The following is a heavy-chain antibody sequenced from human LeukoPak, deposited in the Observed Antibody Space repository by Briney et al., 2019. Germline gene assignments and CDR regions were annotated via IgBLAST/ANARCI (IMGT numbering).Heavy chain of an antibody. CDR1: GYSISSGYY. Sequence: PSETLSLTCTVSGYSISSGYYWSWIRQPPGKGLEWIGYIYYSGSTNYNPSLKSRVTISVDTSKNQFSLKLSSVTAADTAVYYCAREGDYDILTGYPGGWFDPWGQGTLVTVSS. J-gene: IGHJ5*02. CDR3: AREGDYDILTGYPGGWFDP. CDR2: IYYSGST. V-gene: IGHV4-61*01. D-gene: IGHD3-9*01.